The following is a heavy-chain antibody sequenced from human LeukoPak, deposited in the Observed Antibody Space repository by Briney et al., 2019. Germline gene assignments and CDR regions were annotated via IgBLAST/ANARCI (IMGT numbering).Heavy chain of an antibody. CDR2: IIPIFGTA. CDR3: AMYYYDSSGYYYRNLNGY. V-gene: IGHV1-69*13. J-gene: IGHJ4*02. CDR1: GGTFSSYA. D-gene: IGHD3-22*01. Sequence: SVKVSCKASGGTFSSYAISWVRQAPGQGLEWMGGIIPIFGTANYAQKFQGRVTITADESASTAYMELSSLRSEDTAVYYCAMYYYDSSGYYYRNLNGYWGQGTLVTVSS.